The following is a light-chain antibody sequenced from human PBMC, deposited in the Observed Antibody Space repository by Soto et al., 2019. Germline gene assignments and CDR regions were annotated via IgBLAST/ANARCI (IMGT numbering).Light chain of an antibody. J-gene: IGLJ2*01. CDR1: SSNVGSNY. CDR3: AAWDDSLSGVV. V-gene: IGLV1-47*01. CDR2: RNN. Sequence: QSVLTQPPSASGTPGQRVTISCSGSSSNVGSNYVYWYQQLPGTAPKLLINRNNHRPSGVPARFSGSKSGTSASLAIGGLRSEDEDDYYCAAWDDSLSGVVFGRGTQLTVL.